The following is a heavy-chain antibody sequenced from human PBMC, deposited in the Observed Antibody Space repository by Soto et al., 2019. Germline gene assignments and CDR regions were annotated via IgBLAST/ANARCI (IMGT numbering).Heavy chain of an antibody. D-gene: IGHD2-2*01. CDR2: ISLYSDGT. J-gene: IGHJ5*02. CDR3: ARVVPGAEAWFGP. CDR1: GYTFSNYG. V-gene: IGHV1-18*01. Sequence: ASVKVSCKTSGYTFSNYGITWVRQAPGQPLEWLGWISLYSDGTNYAQKFQGRVSMTTDTSTTTAYMELRSLRSDDTAVYYCARVVPGAEAWFGPWGQGTRVTVSA.